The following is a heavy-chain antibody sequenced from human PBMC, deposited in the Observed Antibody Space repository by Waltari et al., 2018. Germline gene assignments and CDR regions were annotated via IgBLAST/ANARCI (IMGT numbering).Heavy chain of an antibody. CDR2: ISAYNGNT. V-gene: IGHV1-18*01. CDR1: GYTSTSYG. Sequence: QVQLVQSGAAVKKPGASVKVSCTASGYTSTSYGIRWVRQAPGQGLEWMGWISAYNGNTNYAEKLQGRVTMTTDTSTRTAYMELRSLRSDDTAMYYCARASRAAVTFDFWGQGTMVTVSS. J-gene: IGHJ3*01. D-gene: IGHD6-13*01. CDR3: ARASRAAVTFDF.